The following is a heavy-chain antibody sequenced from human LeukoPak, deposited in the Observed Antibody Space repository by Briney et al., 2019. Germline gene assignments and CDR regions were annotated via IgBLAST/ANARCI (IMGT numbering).Heavy chain of an antibody. D-gene: IGHD1-1*01. CDR3: AKEGAEYNLNA. Sequence: PGGSLRLSCAASGFTFSHYAMNWVRQAPGKGLEWVSGISGSGGSTFYADSVKGRFTISRDSSKNTLYLQVTSLRADDTAVFYCAKEGAEYNLNAWGQGTLVTVSS. CDR2: ISGSGGST. V-gene: IGHV3-23*01. J-gene: IGHJ5*02. CDR1: GFTFSHYA.